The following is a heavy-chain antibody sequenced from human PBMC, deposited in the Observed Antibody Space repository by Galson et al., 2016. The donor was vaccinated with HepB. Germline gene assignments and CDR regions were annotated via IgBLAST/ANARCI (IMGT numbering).Heavy chain of an antibody. Sequence: SLRLSCAASGFTFSSYAMSWVRQAPGKGLEWVSTISGGGGNTDYADSVKGRFTISRDNSKNTLYLQMNSLRAEDTAVYYCAKDRSPYYGFVTGYFPVNDAIDIWGQVTMVTVSS. CDR2: ISGGGGNT. CDR1: GFTFSSYA. V-gene: IGHV3-23*01. CDR3: AKDRSPYYGFVTGYFPVNDAIDI. J-gene: IGHJ3*02. D-gene: IGHD3-9*01.